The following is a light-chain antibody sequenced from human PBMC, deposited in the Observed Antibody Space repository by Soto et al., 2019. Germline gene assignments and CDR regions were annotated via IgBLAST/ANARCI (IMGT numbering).Light chain of an antibody. CDR2: DVS. Sequence: QSALTQPASVSGSPGQSITISCTGTSSDVGGYNYVSWYQQHPGKAPKFMIYDVSNRPSGVSNRFSGSKSGNTASLTISGLQAEDEADYYCCSYTTSNTRQIGVGTGTKVPVL. J-gene: IGLJ1*01. CDR1: SSDVGGYNY. CDR3: CSYTTSNTRQIG. V-gene: IGLV2-14*01.